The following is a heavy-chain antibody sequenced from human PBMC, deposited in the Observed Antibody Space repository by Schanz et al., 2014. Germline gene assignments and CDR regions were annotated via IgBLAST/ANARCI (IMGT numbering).Heavy chain of an antibody. Sequence: AQLVESGGGVVQPGGSLRLSCAASGFTFSTYYMNWVRQAPGKGLEWVSSISSSSSYISYADSVKGRFTISRDNAKNSLYLQMNSLRAEDTAVYYCARPSDSSWYMDVWGKGTTITVSS. CDR2: ISSSSSYI. J-gene: IGHJ6*03. CDR3: ARPSDSSWYMDV. CDR1: GFTFSTYY. V-gene: IGHV3-21*01. D-gene: IGHD2-21*02.